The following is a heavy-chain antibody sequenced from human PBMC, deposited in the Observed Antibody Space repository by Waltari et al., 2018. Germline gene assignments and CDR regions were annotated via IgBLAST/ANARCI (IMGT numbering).Heavy chain of an antibody. D-gene: IGHD3-16*02. CDR3: AGGGYRAY. CDR2: IKEDGSEK. CDR1: GFTFSSYW. J-gene: IGHJ4*02. Sequence: DVQLVESGGGLVQPGGSLRLSCAASGFTFSSYWRNWVRQIPGKGLEWVANIKEDGSEKNYVDSVKGRFTVSRDNAKNSLYLQMNSLRADDTAVYYCAGGGYRAYWGQGTLVTVSS. V-gene: IGHV3-7*01.